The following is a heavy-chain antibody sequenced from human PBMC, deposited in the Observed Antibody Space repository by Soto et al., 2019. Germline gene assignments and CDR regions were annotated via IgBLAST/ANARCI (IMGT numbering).Heavy chain of an antibody. CDR1: GFTFSDHY. D-gene: IGHD1-26*01. CDR2: IRNKANSYTT. CDR3: ARDSGKGAYFDY. Sequence: EVQLVESGGGLVQPGGSQRLSCAASGFTFSDHYMDWVRQAPGKGLEWVGRIRNKANSYTTDYAASVKGRFTILRDDSNDSLYLQMNSLKTEDTAIYYCARDSGKGAYFDYWGHGTLATVSS. V-gene: IGHV3-72*01. J-gene: IGHJ4*01.